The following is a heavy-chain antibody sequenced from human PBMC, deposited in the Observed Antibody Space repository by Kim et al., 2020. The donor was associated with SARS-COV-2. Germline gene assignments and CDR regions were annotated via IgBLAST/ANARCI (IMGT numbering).Heavy chain of an antibody. Sequence: ASVKVSCKTSGYTFTTYGLSWVRQAPGQGLEWMGWISTDSGYTKYAQKFQDRVTLTKDTSTSTAYMELRSLISDDTAVYFCARERDYRFDLWGQGTLVTV. CDR1: GYTFTTYG. J-gene: IGHJ4*02. D-gene: IGHD3-16*02. CDR3: ARERDYRFDL. V-gene: IGHV1-18*01. CDR2: ISTDSGYT.